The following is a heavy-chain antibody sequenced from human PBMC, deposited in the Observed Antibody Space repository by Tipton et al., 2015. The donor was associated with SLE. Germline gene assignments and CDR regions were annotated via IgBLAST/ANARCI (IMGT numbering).Heavy chain of an antibody. J-gene: IGHJ6*03. CDR1: GDTFNSYG. Sequence: QVQLVQSGAEVKKPGSSVKVSCKASGDTFNSYGISWVRQAPGQGLEWMGGIIPIFGIPNYAQKFQGRVTLTSDESTSTVYMELHSLRAEDTAVYYCARTYYYGSGTYFYRYYYMDVWGKGTTVTVSS. D-gene: IGHD3-10*01. CDR3: ARTYYYGSGTYFYRYYYMDV. CDR2: IIPIFGIP. V-gene: IGHV1-69*01.